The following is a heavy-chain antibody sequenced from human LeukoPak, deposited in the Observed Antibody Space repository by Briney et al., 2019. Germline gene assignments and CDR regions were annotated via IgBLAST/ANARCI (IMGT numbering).Heavy chain of an antibody. CDR2: IVPDSGGA. Sequence: ASVTVSCKTSGYTFTNYYVHWVRLAPGQGLEWMGYIVPDSGGADYDQKFQGRVTMTRDKSISTVYMELSSLRSDETAVYYCSTEDKYCSGANCGKYWGQGTLVTVSS. CDR3: STEDKYCSGANCGKY. CDR1: GYTFTNYY. D-gene: IGHD2-15*01. V-gene: IGHV1-2*02. J-gene: IGHJ4*02.